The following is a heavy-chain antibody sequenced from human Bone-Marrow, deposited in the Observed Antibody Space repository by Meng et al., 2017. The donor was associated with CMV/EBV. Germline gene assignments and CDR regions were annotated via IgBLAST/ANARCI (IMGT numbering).Heavy chain of an antibody. J-gene: IGHJ6*02. Sequence: GESLKISCAASGFTFSSFWMSWVRQAPGKGLEWVSSISRSSSNIYHADSVKGRFTISRDNAKNSLYLQMNSLRAEDTAVYYCARHDYVWGSYRLYYGMDVWCQGTTVTVSS. CDR2: ISRSSSNI. V-gene: IGHV3-21*01. CDR3: ARHDYVWGSYRLYYGMDV. D-gene: IGHD3-16*02. CDR1: GFTFSSFW.